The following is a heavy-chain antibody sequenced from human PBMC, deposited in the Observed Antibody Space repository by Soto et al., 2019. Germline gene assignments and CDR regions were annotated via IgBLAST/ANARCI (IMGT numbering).Heavy chain of an antibody. D-gene: IGHD3-3*01. V-gene: IGHV3-30*18. CDR3: AKDGEEGTTIFGVVIMGGMDV. J-gene: IGHJ6*02. Sequence: PGGSLRLSCAASGFTFSSYGMHWVRQAPGKGLEWVAVISYDGSNKYYADSVKGRFTISRDNSKNTLYLQMNSLRAEDTAVYYCAKDGEEGTTIFGVVIMGGMDVWGQGTTVTVSS. CDR2: ISYDGSNK. CDR1: GFTFSSYG.